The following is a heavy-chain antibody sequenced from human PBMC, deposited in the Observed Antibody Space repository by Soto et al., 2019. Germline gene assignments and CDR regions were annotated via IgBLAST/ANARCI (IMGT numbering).Heavy chain of an antibody. CDR2: ISGSGGST. V-gene: IGHV3-23*01. CDR3: AKGESYYDILTGSDY. J-gene: IGHJ4*02. Sequence: EVQLLESGGGLVQPGGSLRLPCAASGFTFSSYAMSWVRQAPGKGLEWVSAISGSGGSTYYADSVKGRFTISRDNSKNTLYLQMNSLRAEDTAVYYCAKGESYYDILTGSDYWGQGTLVTVSS. CDR1: GFTFSSYA. D-gene: IGHD3-9*01.